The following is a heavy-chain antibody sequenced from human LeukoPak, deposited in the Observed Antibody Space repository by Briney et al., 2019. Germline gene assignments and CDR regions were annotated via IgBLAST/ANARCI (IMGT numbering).Heavy chain of an antibody. J-gene: IGHJ4*02. CDR2: IYYSGST. V-gene: IGHV4-31*03. CDR1: VGSISSGGYY. CDR3: ARTPSIRGSFDY. Sequence: SETLSLTCTVSVGSISSGGYYWSWIRQHPGKGLEWIGYIYYSGSTYYNPSLKSRVTISVETSKNQFSLKLSSVTAADTAVYYCARTPSIRGSFDYWGQGTLVTVSS. D-gene: IGHD3-10*01.